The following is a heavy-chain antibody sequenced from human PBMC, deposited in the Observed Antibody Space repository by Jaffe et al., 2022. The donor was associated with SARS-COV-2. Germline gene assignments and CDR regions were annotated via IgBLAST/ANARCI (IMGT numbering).Heavy chain of an antibody. CDR3: ARDGWTGYYVDYGMDV. Sequence: QVQLQESGPGLVKPSETLSLTCTVSGGSISSYYWSWIRQPPGKGLEWIGYIYYSGSTNYNPSLKSRVTISVDTSKNQFSLKLSSVTAADTAVYYCARDGWTGYYVDYGMDVWGQGTTVTVSS. D-gene: IGHD3-3*01. CDR1: GGSISSYY. V-gene: IGHV4-59*01. CDR2: IYYSGST. J-gene: IGHJ6*02.